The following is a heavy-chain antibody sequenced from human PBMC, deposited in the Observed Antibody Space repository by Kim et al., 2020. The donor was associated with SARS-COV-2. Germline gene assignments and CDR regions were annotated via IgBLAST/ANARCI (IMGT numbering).Heavy chain of an antibody. Sequence: GGSLRLSCAASGFTFSSYGMHWVRQAPGKGLEWVAVIWYDGSNKYYADSVKGRFTISRDNSKNTLYLQMNSLRAEDTAVYYCARERDCGGDCYSGGFDYWGQGTLVTVSS. CDR1: GFTFSSYG. V-gene: IGHV3-33*01. CDR2: IWYDGSNK. J-gene: IGHJ4*02. CDR3: ARERDCGGDCYSGGFDY. D-gene: IGHD2-21*02.